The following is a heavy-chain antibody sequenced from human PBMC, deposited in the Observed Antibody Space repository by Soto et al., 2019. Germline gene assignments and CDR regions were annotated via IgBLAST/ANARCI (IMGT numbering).Heavy chain of an antibody. J-gene: IGHJ4*02. D-gene: IGHD4-17*01. V-gene: IGHV3-33*01. CDR1: GFSRYG. CDR2: IWYDGSQK. Sequence: QVQLVESGGGVVQPGRSLRLSCAASGFSRYGRHWVRQAPGKGLEWQAVIWYDGSQKYYADSVKGRFTISRDDSKNTVYLQMDSLRVEDTAVYYCARDPGTVTTGYYFDYWGQGTLVTVSS. CDR3: ARDPGTVTTGYYFDY.